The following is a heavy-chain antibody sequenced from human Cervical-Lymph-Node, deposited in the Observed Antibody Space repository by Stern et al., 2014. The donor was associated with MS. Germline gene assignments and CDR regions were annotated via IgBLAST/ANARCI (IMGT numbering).Heavy chain of an antibody. CDR2: IIPVFGTT. J-gene: IGHJ6*02. CDR3: ARDQRDYYYYYGMDV. CDR1: GGTFSRYA. V-gene: IGHV1-69*01. Sequence: QVQLVQSGAEVKKPGSSVKVSCKASGGTFSRYAISWVRQPPGPGLEWMGGIIPVFGTTNYVQKFQGSVTITADESTSTAYMELSSLTSEDTAVYYCARDQRDYYYYYGMDVWGLGTTVTVSS.